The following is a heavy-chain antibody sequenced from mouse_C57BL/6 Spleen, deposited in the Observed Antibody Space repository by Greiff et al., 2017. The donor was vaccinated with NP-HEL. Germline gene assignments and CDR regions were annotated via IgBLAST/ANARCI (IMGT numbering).Heavy chain of an antibody. J-gene: IGHJ4*01. CDR3: VSQTAQAPYYYAMDY. D-gene: IGHD3-2*02. V-gene: IGHV10-1*01. CDR2: IRSKSNNYAT. Sequence: EVQLVESGGGLVQPKGSLKLSCAASGFSFNTYAMNWVRQAPGKGLEWVARIRSKSNNYATYYADSVKDRFTISRDDSESMLYLQMNNLKTEDTAMYYCVSQTAQAPYYYAMDYWGQGTSVTVSS. CDR1: GFSFNTYA.